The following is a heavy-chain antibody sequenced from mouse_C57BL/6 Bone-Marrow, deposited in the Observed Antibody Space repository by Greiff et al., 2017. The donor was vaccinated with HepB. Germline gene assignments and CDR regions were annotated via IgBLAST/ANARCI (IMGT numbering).Heavy chain of an antibody. Sequence: VQGVESGPELVKPGTSVKLSCKASGYTFTNYDINWMKQRPGQGLEWIGWIYPRDGTSKYNEKFKGKATLTEDTSSSTTYMEFHSLTSEDSAVYFGARGGTAQALFAYWGQGTLVTVSA. CDR1: GYTFTNYD. J-gene: IGHJ3*01. CDR3: ARGGTAQALFAY. CDR2: IYPRDGTS. V-gene: IGHV1-85*01. D-gene: IGHD3-2*02.